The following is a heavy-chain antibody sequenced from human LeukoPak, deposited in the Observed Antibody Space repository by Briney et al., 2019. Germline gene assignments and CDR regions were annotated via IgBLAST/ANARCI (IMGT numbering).Heavy chain of an antibody. CDR2: IYYSGST. Sequence: SETLSLTCTVSGGSISSYYWSWIRQPPGKGLEWIGYIYYSGSTNNNPSLKSRVTISVDTSKNQFSLKLSSVTAADTAVYYCARGGIAAASSVGWSWFDPWGQGTLVTVSS. CDR1: GGSISSYY. CDR3: ARGGIAAASSVGWSWFDP. J-gene: IGHJ5*02. V-gene: IGHV4-59*08. D-gene: IGHD6-13*01.